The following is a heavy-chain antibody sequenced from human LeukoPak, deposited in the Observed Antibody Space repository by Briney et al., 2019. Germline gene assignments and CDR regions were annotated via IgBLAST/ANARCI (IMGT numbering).Heavy chain of an antibody. CDR2: IWYDGSNK. V-gene: IGHV3-33*01. Sequence: GGSLRLSCAASGFTFSSYGMHWVRQAPGKGLEWVAVIWYDGSNKYHADSVKGRFTISRDNSKNTLYLQMNSLRAEDTAVYYCARPADYSNYYYFDYWGQGILVTVSS. CDR1: GFTFSSYG. J-gene: IGHJ4*02. CDR3: ARPADYSNYYYFDY. D-gene: IGHD4-11*01.